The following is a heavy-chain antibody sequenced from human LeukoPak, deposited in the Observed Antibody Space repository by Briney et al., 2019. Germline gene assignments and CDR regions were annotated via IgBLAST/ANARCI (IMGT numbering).Heavy chain of an antibody. J-gene: IGHJ5*02. CDR1: GYSISSGYY. CDR3: ARLRDWFDP. V-gene: IGHV4-38-2*02. Sequence: SETLSLTCTVSGYSISSGYYWGWIRQPPGKGLEWIGSIYHSGSTYYNPSLKSRVTMSVDTSKNQFSLKLSSVTAADTAVYYCARLRDWFDPWGQGTLVTVSS. CDR2: IYHSGST.